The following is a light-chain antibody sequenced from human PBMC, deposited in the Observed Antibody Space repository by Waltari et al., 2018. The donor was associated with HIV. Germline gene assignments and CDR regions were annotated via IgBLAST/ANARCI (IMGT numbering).Light chain of an antibody. J-gene: IGKJ1*01. V-gene: IGKV1-5*03. CDR1: QGLSDW. CDR2: KTS. Sequence: DIQVTQSPSHLSASVGDRVTITCRASQGLSDWLAWYQQKPGKAPKLLIYKTSRLETGVPSRFSGSGSGTDFTLTISSLQPDDFATYFCQHYHLFSWTFGQGTKV. CDR3: QHYHLFSWT.